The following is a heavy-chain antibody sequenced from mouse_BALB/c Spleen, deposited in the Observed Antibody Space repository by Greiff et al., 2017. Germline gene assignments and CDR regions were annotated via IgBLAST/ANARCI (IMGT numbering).Heavy chain of an antibody. CDR2: IVRGGGYT. J-gene: IGHJ4*01. CDR1: GYTFSSYA. CDR3: AASYGDGEAYYGFDY. D-gene: IGHD2-13*01. Sequence: EVHLVESGAGLVKPGGSLKFSCDASGYTFSSYAMSWVRQTPEKSLEWVATIVRGGGYTNYQDSLKGRSTISKDNAKNTLYLQLSSLRSEDTAMYYCAASYGDGEAYYGFDYWGQGTSVTVSA. V-gene: IGHV5-9-3*01.